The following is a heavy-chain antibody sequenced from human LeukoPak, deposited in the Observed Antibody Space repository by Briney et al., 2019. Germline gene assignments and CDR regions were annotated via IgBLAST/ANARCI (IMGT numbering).Heavy chain of an antibody. V-gene: IGHV1-2*02. CDR1: GDTFTGYY. CDR2: INPNSGGT. CDR3: ASGSGRSPPDFDY. D-gene: IGHD3-10*01. Sequence: GASVKVSCKASGDTFTGYYMHWVRQAPGQGLEWMGWINPNSGGTNYAQKFQGRVTMTRDTSISTAYMELSRLRSDDTAVYYCASGSGRSPPDFDYWGQGTLVTVSS. J-gene: IGHJ4*02.